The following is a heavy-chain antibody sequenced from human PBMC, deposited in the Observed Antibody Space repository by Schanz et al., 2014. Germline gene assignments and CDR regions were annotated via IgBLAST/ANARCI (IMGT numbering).Heavy chain of an antibody. J-gene: IGHJ6*03. CDR1: GGSISSDSYS. CDR2: ISTSGST. Sequence: QVQLQESGPGLVKPSETLSLTCTVSGGSISSDSYSWSWIRQPAGKGLEWIGRISTSGSTNYNPSLKSRLTISLDTSNTQLSLNLSSVTAADTAVYYCAGGRGEVATIFHYYYFYYMDVWGKGTTVSVSS. D-gene: IGHD5-12*01. CDR3: AGGRGEVATIFHYYYFYYMDV. V-gene: IGHV4-61*02.